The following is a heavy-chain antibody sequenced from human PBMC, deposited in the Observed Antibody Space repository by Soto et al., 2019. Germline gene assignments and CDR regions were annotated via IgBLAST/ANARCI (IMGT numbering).Heavy chain of an antibody. V-gene: IGHV4-59*01. CDR1: GGSITNYY. J-gene: IGHJ4*02. CDR2: IYSSGNT. Sequence: PSETLSLTCTVSGGSITNYYWSWIRRPPEKGLEWLGYIYSSGNTNYNPSVKSRVTISIDTSKNQLFLNLNSVTAADTAVYYCAREKISGGSTWYDWRYWRQAIMVTVSS. D-gene: IGHD6-13*01. CDR3: AREKISGGSTWYDWRY.